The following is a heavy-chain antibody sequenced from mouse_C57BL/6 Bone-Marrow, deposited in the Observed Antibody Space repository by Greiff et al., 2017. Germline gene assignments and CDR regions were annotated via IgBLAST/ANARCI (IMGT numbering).Heavy chain of an antibody. CDR2: IDPSDSYT. Sequence: QVQLQQPGAELVMPGASVKLSCKASGYTFTSYWMPWVKQRPGQGLEWIGEIDPSDSYTNYNQKFKGKSTLTVDKSSSTAYMQLSSLTSEDSAVYYCASHSYYYAMDYWGQGTSVTVSS. J-gene: IGHJ4*01. V-gene: IGHV1-69*01. CDR1: GYTFTSYW. CDR3: ASHSYYYAMDY.